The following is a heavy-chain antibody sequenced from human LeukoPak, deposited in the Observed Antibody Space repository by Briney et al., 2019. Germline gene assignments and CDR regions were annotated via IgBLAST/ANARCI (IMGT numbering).Heavy chain of an antibody. V-gene: IGHV3-21*01. CDR2: ISSSSSYI. Sequence: GGSLRLSCAASGFTFSSYSMNWVRQAPGKGLEWVSSISSSSSYIYYADSVKGRFTISRDNAKNSLYLQMNSLRAEDTAVYYCARDMNLWFGELSDPFYYYGMDVWGKGTTVTVSS. J-gene: IGHJ6*04. D-gene: IGHD3-10*01. CDR1: GFTFSSYS. CDR3: ARDMNLWFGELSDPFYYYGMDV.